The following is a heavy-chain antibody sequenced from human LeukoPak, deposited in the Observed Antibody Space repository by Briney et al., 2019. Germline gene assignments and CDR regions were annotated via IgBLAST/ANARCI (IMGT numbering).Heavy chain of an antibody. V-gene: IGHV4-34*01. CDR3: ARVFRVAGGADLYFDY. D-gene: IGHD2-15*01. J-gene: IGHJ4*02. Sequence: SETLSLTCAVYGGSFSGYYWSWIRQPPGKGLEWIGEINHSGSTNYNPSLKSRVTISVDTSKNQFSLKLSSVTAADTAVYYCARVFRVAGGADLYFDYWGQGTLVTVSS. CDR1: GGSFSGYY. CDR2: INHSGST.